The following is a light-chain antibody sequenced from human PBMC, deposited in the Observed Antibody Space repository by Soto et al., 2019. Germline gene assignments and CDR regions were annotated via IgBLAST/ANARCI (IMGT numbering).Light chain of an antibody. CDR2: GAS. CDR3: QQYNNWLIT. J-gene: IGKJ5*01. Sequence: EIVMTQSPATLSVSPGERATLSFRASQSVSSNLAWYQQKPGQAPRLLIYGASTRATGIPARFSGNGSGTEFTLTISSLQSEDFAVYYCQQYNNWLITFGQGTRLEIK. CDR1: QSVSSN. V-gene: IGKV3-15*01.